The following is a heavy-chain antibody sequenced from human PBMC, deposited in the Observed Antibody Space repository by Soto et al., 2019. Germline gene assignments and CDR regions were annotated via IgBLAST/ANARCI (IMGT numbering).Heavy chain of an antibody. Sequence: VGSLRLSCAASGFSFSSYAVSWVRQAPGKGLEWVSVFDGSVGHTYYTNSVKGQFTISNDNSKNTLFLQMNSLKAEDTAVYFCAKHLQSDSGWPLHYWGQGTLVTVSS. V-gene: IGHV3-23*01. CDR1: GFSFSSYA. D-gene: IGHD6-19*01. J-gene: IGHJ4*02. CDR2: FDGSVGHT. CDR3: AKHLQSDSGWPLHY.